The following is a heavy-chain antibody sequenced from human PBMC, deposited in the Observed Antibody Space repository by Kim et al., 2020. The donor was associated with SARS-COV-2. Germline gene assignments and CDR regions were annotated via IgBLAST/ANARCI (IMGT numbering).Heavy chain of an antibody. CDR3: ARHWFGEFLSQYNWFDP. D-gene: IGHD3-10*01. CDR1: GYSFTNYW. J-gene: IGHJ5*02. V-gene: IGHV5-10-1*01. CDR2: IDPSDSHP. Sequence: GESLKISCKASGYSFTNYWISWVRQMPGEGLDWMGSIDPSDSHPNYSPSFQGHVTISVDKSTNTAYLQWSSLRASDTAMYYCARHWFGEFLSQYNWFDPWGQGTLVTVSS.